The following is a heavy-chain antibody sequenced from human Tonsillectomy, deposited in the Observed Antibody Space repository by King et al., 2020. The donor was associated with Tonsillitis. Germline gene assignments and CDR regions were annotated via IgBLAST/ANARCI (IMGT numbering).Heavy chain of an antibody. Sequence: VQLVESGGVVVQPGGSLRLSCAASGFTFDDYAMHWVRHAPGKGLEWVSLISWDGGSIYYADSVKGRFTISRDNSKNSLYLQMNSLRAEDTALYYCAKDMTPGRYYYYYAMDVWAKGTTVPVSP. V-gene: IGHV3-43D*03. J-gene: IGHJ6*04. CDR1: GFTFDDYA. CDR3: AKDMTPGRYYYYYAMDV. CDR2: ISWDGGSI.